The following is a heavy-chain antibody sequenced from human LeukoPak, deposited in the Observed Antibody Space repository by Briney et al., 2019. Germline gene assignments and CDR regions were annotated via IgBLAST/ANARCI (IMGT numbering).Heavy chain of an antibody. CDR1: GASFSGYY. J-gene: IGHJ4*02. CDR3: ARGYDYGNYND. CDR2: INHSGST. D-gene: IGHD4-11*01. V-gene: IGHV4-34*01. Sequence: SETLSLTCAVYGASFSGYYWSWIRQPPGKGLEWIGEINHSGSTNYNPSLKSRVTISVDTSKNQFSLKLTSVTAADTAVYYCARGYDYGNYNDWGQGTLVTVSS.